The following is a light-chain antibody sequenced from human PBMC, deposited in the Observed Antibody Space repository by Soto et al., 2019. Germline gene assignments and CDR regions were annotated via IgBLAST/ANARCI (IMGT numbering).Light chain of an antibody. CDR2: SSD. CDR1: TSNIGSNT. V-gene: IGLV1-44*01. J-gene: IGLJ3*02. CDR3: AAWDDSLNGYWV. Sequence: QAVVTQPPSASGTPGQRVTISCSGNTSNIGSNTVDWYRQLPGTAPKLLIYSSDQRASGVPDRFSGSKSGTSASLAISGLQSEDEADYYCAAWDDSLNGYWVFGGGTKVTVL.